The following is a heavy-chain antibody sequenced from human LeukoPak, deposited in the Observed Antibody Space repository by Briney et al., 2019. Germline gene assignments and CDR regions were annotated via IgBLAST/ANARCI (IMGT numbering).Heavy chain of an antibody. CDR1: GGSISSSNW. Sequence: PSGTLSLTCAVSGGSISSSNWWSWVRQPPGKGLEWIGEIYHSGSTNYNPSLKSRVTISVDKSKNQFSLKLSSVTAADTAVYYCARVSDPTGSSTNWPNGMDVWGQGTTVTVSS. D-gene: IGHD2-2*01. J-gene: IGHJ6*02. CDR2: IYHSGST. CDR3: ARVSDPTGSSTNWPNGMDV. V-gene: IGHV4-4*02.